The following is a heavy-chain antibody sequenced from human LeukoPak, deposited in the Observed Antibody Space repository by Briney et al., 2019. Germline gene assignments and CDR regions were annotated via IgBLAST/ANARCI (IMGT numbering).Heavy chain of an antibody. CDR1: GYTFTSYG. CDR2: ISAYNGNT. Sequence: ASVKVSCKASGYTFTSYGISWVRQAPGQGLEWMGWISAYNGNTNYAQKLQGRVTMTTDTSTSTAYMELRSLRSDDTAVYYCATRLGRLLTPWYYFDYWGQGTLVTVSS. J-gene: IGHJ4*02. V-gene: IGHV1-18*01. CDR3: ATRLGRLLTPWYYFDY. D-gene: IGHD3-22*01.